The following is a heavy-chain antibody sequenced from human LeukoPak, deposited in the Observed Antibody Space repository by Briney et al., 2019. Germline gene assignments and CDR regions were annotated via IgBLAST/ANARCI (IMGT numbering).Heavy chain of an antibody. V-gene: IGHV4-31*03. D-gene: IGHD2-2*01. CDR3: ARAGYCSSTSCSWFDP. Sequence: PSQTLSLTCTVSGGSISSGGYYWSWIRQHPGKGLEWIGYIYYSGSTYYNPSLKSRVTISVDTSKNQFSLKLSSVTAADTAVYYCARAGYCSSTSCSWFDPWGQGTLVTVPS. J-gene: IGHJ5*02. CDR2: IYYSGST. CDR1: GGSISSGGYY.